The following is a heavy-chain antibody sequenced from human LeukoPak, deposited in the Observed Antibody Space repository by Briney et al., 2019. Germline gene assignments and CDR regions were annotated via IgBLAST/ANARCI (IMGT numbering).Heavy chain of an antibody. CDR1: GGSISSGGYY. CDR3: ARVVVYDAFDI. CDR2: IYYSGST. V-gene: IGHV4-31*03. Sequence: SQTLSLTCTVSGGSISSGGYYWSWLRQHPGKGLEWIGYIYYSGSTYYNPSLKSRVTISVDTSKNQFSLKLSSVTAADTAVYYCARVVVYDAFDIWGQGTMVTVSS. J-gene: IGHJ3*02. D-gene: IGHD3-22*01.